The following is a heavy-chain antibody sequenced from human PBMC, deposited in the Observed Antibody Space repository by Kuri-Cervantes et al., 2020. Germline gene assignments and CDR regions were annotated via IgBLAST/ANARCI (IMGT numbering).Heavy chain of an antibody. CDR3: ARDGCSSTSCYYSSAFDI. CDR1: GGSFSSYY. CDR2: INHSGST. V-gene: IGHV4-34*01. D-gene: IGHD2-2*01. J-gene: IGHJ3*02. Sequence: SETLSLTCAVYGGSFSSYYWSWIRQPPGKGLEWIGEINHSGSTNYNPSLKSRVTISEDTSKNQFSLKLSSVTAADTAVYYCARDGCSSTSCYYSSAFDIWGQGTMVTVSS.